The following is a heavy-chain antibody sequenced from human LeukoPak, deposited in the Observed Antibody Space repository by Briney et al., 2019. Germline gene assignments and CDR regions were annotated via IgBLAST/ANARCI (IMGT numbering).Heavy chain of an antibody. V-gene: IGHV4-59*01. Sequence: PSETLSLTCSVSGDSMSNSWWAWIRQPPGKGPEWIGYVYYSGTPTSYNPSLRSRVIISIDTSRNQFSLRLSSVTAADTAVYYCARAIGQYDILTGSLLEYFDLWGRGTLVTVSS. J-gene: IGHJ2*01. CDR1: GDSMSNSW. CDR2: VYYSGTPT. CDR3: ARAIGQYDILTGSLLEYFDL. D-gene: IGHD3-9*01.